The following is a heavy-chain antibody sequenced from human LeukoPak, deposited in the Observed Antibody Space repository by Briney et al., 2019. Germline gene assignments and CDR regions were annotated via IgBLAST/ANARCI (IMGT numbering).Heavy chain of an antibody. Sequence: ASVTVSCTASGYTFTSYGISWVRQAPGQGLEWMGWINTNTGNPTYAQGFTGRFVFSLDTSVSTAYLQISSLKAEDTAVYYCAREVGYYDSSGYPDYWGQGTLVTVSS. CDR3: AREVGYYDSSGYPDY. J-gene: IGHJ4*02. V-gene: IGHV7-4-1*02. CDR1: GYTFTSYG. CDR2: INTNTGNP. D-gene: IGHD3-22*01.